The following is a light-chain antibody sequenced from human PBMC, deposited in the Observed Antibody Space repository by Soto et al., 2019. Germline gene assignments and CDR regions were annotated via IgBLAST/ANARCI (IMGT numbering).Light chain of an antibody. Sequence: EIVLTQSPATLSLSPGERATLSCRASQSVSSYLAWYQQKPGQAPRLLIYDASKRAADIPARFSGSGSGTDFTLTISRLEPEDFAVYFCQQRSDWLTFGGGTKVEIK. CDR2: DAS. V-gene: IGKV3-11*01. J-gene: IGKJ4*01. CDR3: QQRSDWLT. CDR1: QSVSSY.